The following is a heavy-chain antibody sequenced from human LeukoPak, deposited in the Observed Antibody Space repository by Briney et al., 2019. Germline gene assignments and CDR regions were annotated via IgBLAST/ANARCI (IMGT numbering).Heavy chain of an antibody. CDR2: INHSGST. CDR1: GCSISSGYY. Sequence: SETLSLTCGVSGCSISSGYYWGWIRQPPGKGLEWIGSINHSGSTYYNPSLKSRITISVDTSKNQFSLKLSSVTAADTAVYYCARIGDTDPSIPFDYWGQGTLVTVSS. J-gene: IGHJ4*02. CDR3: ARIGDTDPSIPFDY. D-gene: IGHD4-17*01. V-gene: IGHV4-38-2*01.